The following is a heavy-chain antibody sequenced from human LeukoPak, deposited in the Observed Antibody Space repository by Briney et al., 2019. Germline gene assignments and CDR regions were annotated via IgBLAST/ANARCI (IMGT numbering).Heavy chain of an antibody. CDR3: ARGNCYDSSAYIDY. V-gene: IGHV4-59*01. J-gene: IGHJ4*02. CDR2: SYYSGST. CDR1: GGSISSYY. D-gene: IGHD3-22*01. Sequence: SETLSLTCTVSGGSISSYYWSWIRQPPGKGLEWIGYSYYSGSTNYNPSLKSRFTISVDTSKNQFSLKLRSVTAADTAVYYCARGNCYDSSAYIDYWRQGTIASVSS.